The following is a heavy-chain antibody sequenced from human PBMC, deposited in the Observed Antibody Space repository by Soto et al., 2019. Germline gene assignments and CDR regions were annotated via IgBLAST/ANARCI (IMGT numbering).Heavy chain of an antibody. J-gene: IGHJ4*02. CDR2: TYYRSKWYN. CDR1: GDSVSSNSAA. Sequence: SQTLSLTCAISGDSVSSNSAALNWIRQSPSRGLEWLGRTYYRSKWYNDYAVSVKSRITINPDTSKNQFSLQLNSVTPEDTAVFYCARDIERIRGPRHNSVGPGHWGQGTLVTVSS. D-gene: IGHD1-1*01. CDR3: ARDIERIRGPRHNSVGPGH. V-gene: IGHV6-1*01.